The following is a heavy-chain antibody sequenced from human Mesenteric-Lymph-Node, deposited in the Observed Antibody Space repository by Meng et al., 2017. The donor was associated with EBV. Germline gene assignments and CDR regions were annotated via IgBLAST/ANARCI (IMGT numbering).Heavy chain of an antibody. CDR2: IYYSGST. J-gene: IGHJ5*02. CDR1: GVSISRSAYY. CDR3: ARSLPIVQTKYNWFDP. D-gene: IGHD2/OR15-2a*01. Sequence: QLQLQESGPGLLKPSETLSLPCIVSGVSISRSAYYWGWIRQPPGKGLEWIGSIYYSGSTYYNPSLKSQLIISVDTTKNQVSLKLSSVTAADTAVYYCARSLPIVQTKYNWFDPWGQGTLVTASS. V-gene: IGHV4-39*01.